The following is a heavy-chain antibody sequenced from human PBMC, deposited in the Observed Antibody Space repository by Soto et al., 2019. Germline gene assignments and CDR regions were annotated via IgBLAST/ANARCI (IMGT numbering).Heavy chain of an antibody. CDR3: AKDGGSYSVDY. Sequence: QVQLVESGGGVVQPGRSLRLSCAASGFTFSSYGIHWVRQAPGKGLEWVAVISYDGSNKYYADSVKGRFTISRDNSKNTLYLQMNSLRAEDTAVYYCAKDGGSYSVDYWGQGTLVTVSS. J-gene: IGHJ4*02. CDR1: GFTFSSYG. V-gene: IGHV3-30*18. CDR2: ISYDGSNK. D-gene: IGHD1-26*01.